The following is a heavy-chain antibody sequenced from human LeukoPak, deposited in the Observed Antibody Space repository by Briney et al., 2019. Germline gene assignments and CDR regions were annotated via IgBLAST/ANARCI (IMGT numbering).Heavy chain of an antibody. Sequence: SETLSLTCAVYGGSFSGYYWSWIRQPPGKGLEWIGEINHSGSTNYNPSLKSRVTISVDTSKNQFSLKLSSVTAADTAVYYCARARGIQLWSPLYNWGQGTLVTVSS. J-gene: IGHJ4*02. CDR2: INHSGST. CDR3: ARARGIQLWSPLYN. D-gene: IGHD5-18*01. V-gene: IGHV4-34*01. CDR1: GGSFSGYY.